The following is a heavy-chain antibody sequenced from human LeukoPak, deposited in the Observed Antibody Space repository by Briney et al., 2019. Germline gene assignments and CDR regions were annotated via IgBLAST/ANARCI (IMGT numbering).Heavy chain of an antibody. CDR3: AKSDMTTVTTAQNY. J-gene: IGHJ4*02. Sequence: PGGSLRLSCTASGFTFRNHGMNWVRQAPGKGLEWVSGISPNGGITYYADSVKGRFTISRDNSRNTVSLQMNYLRAEDTAIYYCAKSDMTTVTTAQNYWGQGTLVTVSS. CDR2: ISPNGGIT. V-gene: IGHV3-23*01. CDR1: GFTFRNHG. D-gene: IGHD4-17*01.